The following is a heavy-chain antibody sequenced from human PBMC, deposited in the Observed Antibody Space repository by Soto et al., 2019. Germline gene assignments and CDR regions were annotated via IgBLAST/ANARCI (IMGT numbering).Heavy chain of an antibody. CDR2: IYHSGST. V-gene: IGHV4-30-2*01. CDR3: ARAAQGRIPD. D-gene: IGHD3-10*01. CDR1: GGSIGSGGYS. J-gene: IGHJ4*02. Sequence: QLKLQESGSGLVKPSQTLSLTCAVSGGSIGSGGYSWSWIRQPPGKGLEWIGYIYHSGSTHYNPPLKSRVPIPVDRSKNQYSLKLSSGTAADTAVYYCARAAQGRIPDWGQGTLVPVSS.